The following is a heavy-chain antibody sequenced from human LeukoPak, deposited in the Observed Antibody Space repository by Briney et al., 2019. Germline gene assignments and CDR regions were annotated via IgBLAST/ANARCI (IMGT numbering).Heavy chain of an antibody. V-gene: IGHV3-43D*03. J-gene: IGHJ4*02. CDR1: GFTFDDYA. CDR2: ISWDGGST. Sequence: GGSLRLSCAASGFTFDDYAMHWVRQAPGKGLEWVSLISWDGGSTYYADSVKGRFTISRDNSKNSLYLQMNSLRAEDTALYYCAKDWKGIAAAGTLDYWGQGTLVTVCS. D-gene: IGHD6-13*01. CDR3: AKDWKGIAAAGTLDY.